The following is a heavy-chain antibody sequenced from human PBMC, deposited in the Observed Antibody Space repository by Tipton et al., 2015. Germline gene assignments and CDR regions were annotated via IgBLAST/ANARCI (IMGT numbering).Heavy chain of an antibody. CDR2: NSYSGGA. Sequence: TLSLTCTVSGGSTTSHYWSWIRQPPGKGLEWIGYNSYSGGANYDPSLRSRVTISVDTSNNHFSLKLSSVTAADTAVYYCSAAGTSSDHWGQGSLVTVSS. CDR1: GGSTTSHY. CDR3: SAAGTSSDH. D-gene: IGHD6-13*01. V-gene: IGHV4-59*11. J-gene: IGHJ4*02.